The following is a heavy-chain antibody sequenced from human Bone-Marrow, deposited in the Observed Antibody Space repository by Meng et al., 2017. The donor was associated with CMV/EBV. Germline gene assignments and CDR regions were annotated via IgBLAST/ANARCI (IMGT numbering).Heavy chain of an antibody. J-gene: IGHJ4*02. CDR2: IWYDGSNK. Sequence: GESLKISCAASGFTFSSYGIHWVRQAPGKGLEWVAVIWYDGSNKYYVDSVKGRFTISRDNAKNSLYLQMNSLRAEDTAVYYCARGWSGSYGDWGRGPLVTVSS. V-gene: IGHV3-33*01. D-gene: IGHD1-26*01. CDR3: ARGWSGSYGD. CDR1: GFTFSSYG.